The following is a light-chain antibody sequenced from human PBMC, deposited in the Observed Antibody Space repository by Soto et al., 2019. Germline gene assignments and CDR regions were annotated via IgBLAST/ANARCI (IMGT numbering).Light chain of an antibody. Sequence: ELVLTQSPGTLSLSPGERATLSCRASQSVSSTFLAWYQQKPGQPPRLLIYGASTRGTGIPDRFSGSGSGTDFTLTISRLEPEDFAVYYCQHYGSSPPLTFGGGTKVEIK. CDR3: QHYGSSPPLT. J-gene: IGKJ4*01. CDR2: GAS. CDR1: QSVSSTF. V-gene: IGKV3-20*01.